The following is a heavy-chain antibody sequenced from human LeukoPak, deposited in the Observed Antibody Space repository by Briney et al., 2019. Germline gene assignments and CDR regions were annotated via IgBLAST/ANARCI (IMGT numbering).Heavy chain of an antibody. CDR1: GFTFSSYA. J-gene: IGHJ6*02. V-gene: IGHV3-23*01. Sequence: PGGSLRLSCAASGFTFSSYAMSWVRQAPGKGLEWVSAISGSGGSTYYADSVKGRFTISRDNSKNTLYLQMNSLRAEDTAVYYCAKAPGGYYYDSSGYYYVDYYYYGMDVWGQGTTVTVSS. D-gene: IGHD3-22*01. CDR3: AKAPGGYYYDSSGYYYVDYYYYGMDV. CDR2: ISGSGGST.